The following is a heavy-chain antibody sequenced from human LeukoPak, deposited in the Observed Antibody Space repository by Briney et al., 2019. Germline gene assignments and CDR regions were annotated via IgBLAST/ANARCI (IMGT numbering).Heavy chain of an antibody. Sequence: RASVKVSCKASGYTFTSYYMYWVRQAPGQGLEWMGIINPSGGSTSYAQKFQGRVTLTTDTSTSTAYMELTSLRSDDTAVYYCARDTEYSSYGMDVWGQGTTVTVSS. CDR2: INPSGGST. CDR3: ARDTEYSSYGMDV. CDR1: GYTFTSYY. D-gene: IGHD6-6*01. V-gene: IGHV1-46*01. J-gene: IGHJ6*02.